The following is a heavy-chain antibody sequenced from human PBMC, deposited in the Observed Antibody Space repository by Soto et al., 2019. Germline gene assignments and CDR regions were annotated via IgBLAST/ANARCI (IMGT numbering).Heavy chain of an antibody. CDR3: ALRSLAVVPEY. CDR1: GDSISSYY. J-gene: IGHJ4*02. Sequence: QVQLQESGPGLVKPSETLSLTCAVSGDSISSYYCMWIRQPPGKGLGSIGYLYYGRRANYNPSLQSRVTLSVDPSTHQCSVTLSAMTAADPAVYYCALRSLAVVPEYWGRGTLVTVSS. D-gene: IGHD3-22*01. CDR2: LYYGRRA. V-gene: IGHV4-59*01.